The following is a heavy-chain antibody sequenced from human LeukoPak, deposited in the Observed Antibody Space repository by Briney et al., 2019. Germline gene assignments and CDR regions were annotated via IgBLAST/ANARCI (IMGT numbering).Heavy chain of an antibody. CDR2: IYYSGST. J-gene: IGHJ4*02. CDR1: GGSISSGGYY. CDR3: ARNRIAAAYHYFDY. D-gene: IGHD6-13*01. Sequence: SQTLSLTCTVSGGSISSGGYYWSWIRQPPGKGLEWIGYIYYSGSTNYNPSLKSRVTISVDTSKNQFSLKLSSVTAADTAVYYCARNRIAAAYHYFDYWGQGTLVTVSS. V-gene: IGHV4-61*08.